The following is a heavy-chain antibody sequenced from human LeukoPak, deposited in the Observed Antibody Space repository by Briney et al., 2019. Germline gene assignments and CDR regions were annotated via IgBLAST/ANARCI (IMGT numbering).Heavy chain of an antibody. CDR3: ARARGVVVPAAPNGIWFDP. V-gene: IGHV1-46*01. J-gene: IGHJ5*02. CDR2: INPSGGST. Sequence: ASVKVSCKASGYTFTCYYMHWVRQAPGQGLEWMGIINPSGGSTSYAQKFQGRVTMTRDMSTSTVYMELSSLRSEDTAVYYCARARGVVVPAAPNGIWFDPWGQGTLVTVSS. D-gene: IGHD2-2*01. CDR1: GYTFTCYY.